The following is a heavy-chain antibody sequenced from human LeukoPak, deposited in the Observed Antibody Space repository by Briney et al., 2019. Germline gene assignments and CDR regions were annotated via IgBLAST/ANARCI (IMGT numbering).Heavy chain of an antibody. CDR1: AFSLSTSGVG. CDR2: IYWDDEK. D-gene: IGHD1-1*01. Sequence: SGPTLVKPTQTLTLTCTFSAFSLSTSGVGVGWIRQPPGQALEWLALIYWDDEKRYSPSLKSRLTITKDTSKNQVVLTLTNMDPVDTATYYCVRSNNWVLGYWGQGTLVTVSS. V-gene: IGHV2-5*02. J-gene: IGHJ4*02. CDR3: VRSNNWVLGY.